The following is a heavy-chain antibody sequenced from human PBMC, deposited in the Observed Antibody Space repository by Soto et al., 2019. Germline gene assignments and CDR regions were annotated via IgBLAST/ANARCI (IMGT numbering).Heavy chain of an antibody. D-gene: IGHD3-16*02. CDR2: ISSSGSTI. CDR1: GFTFSDYY. Sequence: QVQLVESGGGLVKPGGSLRLSCAASGFTFSDYYMSWIRQAPGKGLEWVSYISSSGSTIYYADSVKGRFTISRDNAKNSLYRQKNSLRAEDTAVYYCASGPYDYVWGSDPPHFDYWGQGTLVTVSS. V-gene: IGHV3-11*01. J-gene: IGHJ4*02. CDR3: ASGPYDYVWGSDPPHFDY.